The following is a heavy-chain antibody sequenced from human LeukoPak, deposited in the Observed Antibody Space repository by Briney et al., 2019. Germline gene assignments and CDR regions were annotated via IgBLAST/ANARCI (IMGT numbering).Heavy chain of an antibody. V-gene: IGHV3-48*01. J-gene: IGHJ6*03. CDR3: ARESSSQNYFYMDV. CDR2: ISGSSATK. Sequence: SGGSLRLSCAASGFTFGGYSMSWVRQAPGKGLERLSYISGSSATKDYSDSVRGRFTISRDNAKDSLYLQMNSLRAEDTAVYYCARESSSQNYFYMDVWGNGTTVSVSS. CDR1: GFTFGGYS.